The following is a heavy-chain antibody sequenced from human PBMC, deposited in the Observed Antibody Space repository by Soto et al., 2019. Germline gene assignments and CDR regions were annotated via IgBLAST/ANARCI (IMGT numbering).Heavy chain of an antibody. CDR2: INPNSGGT. D-gene: IGHD2-2*01. J-gene: IGHJ5*02. CDR3: ARGDCSTTSYYQGDWLDP. CDR1: GYTFTGYY. Sequence: ASVKVSCKASGYTFTGYYMHWVRQAPGQGLEWMGWINPNSGGTNYAQKFQGRFTVSRDNAKNTLYLQMHSLRAEDTAMYYCARGDCSTTSYYQGDWLDPWGQGTLVTVSS. V-gene: IGHV1-2*02.